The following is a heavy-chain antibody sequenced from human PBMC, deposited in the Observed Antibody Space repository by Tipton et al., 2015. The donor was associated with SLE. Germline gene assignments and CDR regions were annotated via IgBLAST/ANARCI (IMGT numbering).Heavy chain of an antibody. CDR3: VRFDDISAYHDRWYYGMDV. CDR2: ISYSGRT. Sequence: GLVKPSETLSLTCTVSGGSFTSSDYYWGWVRQPPGKGLEWIGTISYSGRTYLNPSLKSRVTISVDTSENQMSLKLNSATAADTGLYYCVRFDDISAYHDRWYYGMDVWGPGTTVIVSS. D-gene: IGHD3-22*01. CDR1: GGSFTSSDYY. V-gene: IGHV4-39*01. J-gene: IGHJ6*02.